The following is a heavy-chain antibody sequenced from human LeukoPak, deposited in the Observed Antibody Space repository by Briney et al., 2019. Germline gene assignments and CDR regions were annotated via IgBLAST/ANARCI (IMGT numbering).Heavy chain of an antibody. V-gene: IGHV3-13*01. D-gene: IGHD6-6*01. J-gene: IGHJ6*02. CDR2: IGTAGDT. CDR1: GFTFSSYD. Sequence: GGSLRLSCAAPGFTFSSYDMHWVRQATGKGLEWVSAIGTAGDTYYPGSVKGRFTISRENAKNSLYLQMNSLRAGDTAVYYCAREGSSSYRHRDGMDVWGQGTTVTVSS. CDR3: AREGSSSYRHRDGMDV.